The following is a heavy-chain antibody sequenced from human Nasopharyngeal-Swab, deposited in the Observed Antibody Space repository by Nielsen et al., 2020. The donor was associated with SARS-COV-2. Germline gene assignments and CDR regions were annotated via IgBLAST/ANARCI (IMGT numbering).Heavy chain of an antibody. D-gene: IGHD1-26*01. CDR2: ISSSGSTI. V-gene: IGHV3-11*01. Sequence: GESLKISCAASGFTFSDYYMSWIRQAPGEGLEWVSYISSSGSTIYYADSVKGRFTISRDNAKNSLYLQMNSLRAEDTAVYYCAREIWSGSFLDYWGQGTLVTVSS. CDR1: GFTFSDYY. J-gene: IGHJ4*02. CDR3: AREIWSGSFLDY.